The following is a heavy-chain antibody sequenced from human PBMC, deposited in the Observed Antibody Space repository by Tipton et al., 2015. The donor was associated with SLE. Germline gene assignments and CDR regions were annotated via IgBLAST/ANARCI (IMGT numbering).Heavy chain of an antibody. CDR3: ARVATTFGVRTAFMDV. CDR1: GGSFTTYY. CDR2: INHSGSS. J-gene: IGHJ6*03. Sequence: TLSLTCSVYGGSFTTYYWSWIRQPPGRGLEWIGEINHSGSSDYNPSLKSRVTISVDTSKNQFSLRLSSVTDADTAVYYCARVATTFGVRTAFMDVWAKGPRSPSP. V-gene: IGHV4-34*01. D-gene: IGHD3-3*01.